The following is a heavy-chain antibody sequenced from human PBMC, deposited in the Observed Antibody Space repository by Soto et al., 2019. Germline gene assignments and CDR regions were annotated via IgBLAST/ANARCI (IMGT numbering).Heavy chain of an antibody. D-gene: IGHD5-18*01. CDR3: ARISSVDPYGYVNGGLDV. Sequence: SETLSLLCSFPVGSIRIYYWTRPPQSPENGLEWIGYFYHSGNSNYNPSLKSRVTRSVDTSKNQLSLSLRSVTAADTAVYFCARISSVDPYGYVNGGLDVWGQGTTVTVSS. CDR2: FYHSGNS. V-gene: IGHV4-59*01. CDR1: VGSIRIYY. J-gene: IGHJ6*02.